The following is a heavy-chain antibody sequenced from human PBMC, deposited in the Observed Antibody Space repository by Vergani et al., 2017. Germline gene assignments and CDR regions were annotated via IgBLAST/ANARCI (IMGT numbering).Heavy chain of an antibody. CDR3: ARINYYGSSGYSLTRWHNWFDP. CDR2: INQDGSEK. Sequence: EVQLVEPGGGLVQPGGSLRLSCAASGFIFSHYWMSWVRQAPGKGLEWVANINQDGSEKYYVDSVKGRFTISRDNAKNSLYLQMNSLRAEDTALYYCARINYYGSSGYSLTRWHNWFDPWGQGTLITFSS. D-gene: IGHD3-22*01. J-gene: IGHJ5*02. V-gene: IGHV3-7*01. CDR1: GFIFSHYW.